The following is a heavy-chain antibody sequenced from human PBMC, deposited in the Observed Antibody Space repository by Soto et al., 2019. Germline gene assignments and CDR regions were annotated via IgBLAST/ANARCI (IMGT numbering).Heavy chain of an antibody. J-gene: IGHJ5*02. V-gene: IGHV3-64*01. CDR2: ISSNGGST. CDR3: ARAGHYDYIWGSYRYGPDNWFDP. D-gene: IGHD3-16*02. Sequence: PGGSLRLSCAASGFTFSSYAMHWVRQAPGKGLEYVSAISSNGGSTYYANSVKGRFTISRDNSKNTLYLQMGSLRAEDMAVYYCARAGHYDYIWGSYRYGPDNWFDPWGQGTLVTVSS. CDR1: GFTFSSYA.